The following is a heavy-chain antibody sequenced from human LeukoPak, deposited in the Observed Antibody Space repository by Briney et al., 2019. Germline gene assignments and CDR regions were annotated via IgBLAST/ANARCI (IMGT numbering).Heavy chain of an antibody. V-gene: IGHV4-59*12. CDR1: GGSISSYY. CDR2: ISHSGST. J-gene: IGHJ4*02. CDR3: ASLRFGELPPDY. D-gene: IGHD3-10*01. Sequence: SETLSLTCTVAGGSISSYYWSWIRQPAGKGLEWIGYISHSGSTNYNPSLKSRVTISVDKSKNQFSLKLSSVTAADTAVYYCASLRFGELPPDYWGQGTLVTVSS.